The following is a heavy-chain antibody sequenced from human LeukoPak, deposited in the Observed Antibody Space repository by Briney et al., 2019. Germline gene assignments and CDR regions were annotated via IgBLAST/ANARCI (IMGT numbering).Heavy chain of an antibody. CDR2: IYPGDSDT. D-gene: IGHD2-2*02. CDR3: ARHGDYCSSTSCYSIAATLGY. J-gene: IGHJ4*02. Sequence: GESLKISCKASGYTFTNYWIGWVRQTPGKGLEWVGMIYPGDSDTRYSPSFQGQVTISADKSISTAYLQWSSLKASDTAMYYCARHGDYCSSTSCYSIAATLGYWGQGTLVTVSS. CDR1: GYTFTNYW. V-gene: IGHV5-51*01.